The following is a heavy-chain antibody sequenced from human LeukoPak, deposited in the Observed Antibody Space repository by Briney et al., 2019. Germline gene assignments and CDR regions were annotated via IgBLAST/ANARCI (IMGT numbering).Heavy chain of an antibody. Sequence: SETLSLTCAVYAGSFSGYYWSWIRQPPGKGLEWIGEINHSGSTNYNPSLKSRVTISVDTSKNQFSLKLSSVTAADTAVYYCAGGGVVVAATSWFDPWGQGTLVTVSS. CDR2: INHSGST. D-gene: IGHD2-15*01. CDR3: AGGGVVVAATSWFDP. V-gene: IGHV4-34*01. CDR1: AGSFSGYY. J-gene: IGHJ5*02.